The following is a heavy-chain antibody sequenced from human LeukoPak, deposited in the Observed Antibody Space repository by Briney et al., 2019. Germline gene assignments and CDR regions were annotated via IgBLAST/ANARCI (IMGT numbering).Heavy chain of an antibody. CDR1: GYSISSGYY. J-gene: IGHJ4*02. Sequence: SETLSLTCTVSGYSISSGYYWGWIRQPPGKGLEWIGSIYHSGSTYYNPSLKSRVTISVDTSKNQFSLKLSSVTAADTAVYYCARARYWLVPEGWGQGTLVTVSS. D-gene: IGHD6-19*01. CDR2: IYHSGST. V-gene: IGHV4-38-2*02. CDR3: ARARYWLVPEG.